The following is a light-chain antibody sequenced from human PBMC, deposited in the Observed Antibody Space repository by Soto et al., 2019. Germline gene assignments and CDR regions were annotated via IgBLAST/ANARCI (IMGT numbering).Light chain of an antibody. CDR1: QDISNF. CDR3: QQYSSVPV. V-gene: IGKV1-27*01. Sequence: DIQMTQSPTSLSASVGDRVTSTCRASQDISNFVAWYQQKPGKAPKLLIYAASTLQSGVPSRFSSSGSGTDFPLTSNSLQPEDVANYACQQYSSVPVFGPGTKVEIK. J-gene: IGKJ3*01. CDR2: AAS.